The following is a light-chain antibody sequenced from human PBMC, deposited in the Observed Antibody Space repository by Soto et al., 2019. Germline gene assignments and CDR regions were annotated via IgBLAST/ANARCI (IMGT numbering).Light chain of an antibody. Sequence: QSALTQPASVSGSPGQSITISCTGTSSDVGGYNYVSWYQQHPGKAPKLMIYDVSNRPSGVSNRFSGSKSGNTASLTISGLQAEDEADYYRSSYTRSSTLYVVFAGGTKGTVL. CDR1: SSDVGGYNY. V-gene: IGLV2-14*01. J-gene: IGLJ2*01. CDR3: SSYTRSSTLYVV. CDR2: DVS.